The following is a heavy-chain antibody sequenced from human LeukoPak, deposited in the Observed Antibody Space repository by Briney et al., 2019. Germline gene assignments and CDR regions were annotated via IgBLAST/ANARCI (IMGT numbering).Heavy chain of an antibody. J-gene: IGHJ4*02. CDR3: AGGYRIAARIGVDY. CDR2: IIPILGIA. D-gene: IGHD6-6*01. CDR1: GGTFSSYA. Sequence: GGSLRLSCAASGGTFSSYAISWVRQAPGQGLEWMGRIIPILGIANYAQKFQGRVTITADKSTSTAYMELSSLRSEDTAVYYCAGGYRIAARIGVDYWGQGTLVTVSS. V-gene: IGHV1-69*04.